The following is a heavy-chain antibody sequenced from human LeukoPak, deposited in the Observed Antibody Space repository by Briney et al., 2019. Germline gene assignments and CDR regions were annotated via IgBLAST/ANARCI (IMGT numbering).Heavy chain of an antibody. V-gene: IGHV3-48*01. CDR3: ARVSYSPYVDTAMVTSIDY. D-gene: IGHD5-18*01. CDR2: ISSSSSTI. J-gene: IGHJ4*02. Sequence: PGGSLRLSCAASGFTFSSYSMNWVRQAPGKGLEWVSYISSSSSTIYYADSVKGRFTISRDNAKNSLYLQMNSLRAEDTAVYYCARVSYSPYVDTAMVTSIDYWGQGTLVTVSS. CDR1: GFTFSSYS.